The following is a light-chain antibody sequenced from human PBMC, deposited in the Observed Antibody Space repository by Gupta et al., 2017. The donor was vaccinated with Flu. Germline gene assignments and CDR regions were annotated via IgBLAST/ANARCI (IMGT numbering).Light chain of an antibody. CDR2: DNT. V-gene: IGLV1-51*01. CDR1: NSNIGNNF. Sequence: QSELTHTHSVSAASGQEVNISCSGTNSNIGNNFVSWYQQLPGTAPKLLIFDNTRRPSGIPGRFSASKSGTSATLGITGLQTGDEGDYYCGTWDSNLLAAVFGGGTKLTVL. J-gene: IGLJ2*01. CDR3: GTWDSNLLAAV.